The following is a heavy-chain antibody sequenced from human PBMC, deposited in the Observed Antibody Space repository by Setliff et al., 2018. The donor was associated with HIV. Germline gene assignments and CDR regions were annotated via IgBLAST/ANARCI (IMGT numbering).Heavy chain of an antibody. J-gene: IGHJ6*02. CDR3: ARDWAAPYYYGMDV. D-gene: IGHD3-16*01. CDR2: IYDSGST. V-gene: IGHV4-39*07. Sequence: LSLTCSVYGASISSSNSYWGWIRQPPGKRLEWLGSIYDSGSTSYNPSLKSRVTISIDTSKNQLSLKLSSVTAADTAVYYCARDWAAPYYYGMDVWGQGTTVTVSS. CDR1: GASISSSNSY.